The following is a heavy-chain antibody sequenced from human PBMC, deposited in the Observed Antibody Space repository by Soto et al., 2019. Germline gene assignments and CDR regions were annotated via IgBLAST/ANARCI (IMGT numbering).Heavy chain of an antibody. Sequence: GGSLRLSCAASGFTFSSYDMHWVRQATGKGLEWVSAIGTAGDTYYPGSVKGRFTISRENAKNSLYLQMNSLRAGDTAVYYCARGYRTRSSYGDYVSHYFDYWGQGTLVTVSS. V-gene: IGHV3-13*01. J-gene: IGHJ4*02. CDR2: IGTAGDT. D-gene: IGHD4-17*01. CDR1: GFTFSSYD. CDR3: ARGYRTRSSYGDYVSHYFDY.